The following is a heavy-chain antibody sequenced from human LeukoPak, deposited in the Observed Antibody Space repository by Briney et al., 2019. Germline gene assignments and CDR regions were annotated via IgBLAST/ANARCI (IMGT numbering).Heavy chain of an antibody. V-gene: IGHV3-21*01. Sequence: GTLTLSCAASGFTISSYNMNWVRQAPGKGLEWVSSISSSSSYIYYADSVKGRFTISRDNAKKSLYLQMNSLRAEDTAVYYCARVGEKAFHLWPEIDYWGQGTLVTVSS. CDR1: GFTISSYN. CDR3: ARVGEKAFHLWPEIDY. CDR2: ISSSSSYI. D-gene: IGHD5-24*01. J-gene: IGHJ4*02.